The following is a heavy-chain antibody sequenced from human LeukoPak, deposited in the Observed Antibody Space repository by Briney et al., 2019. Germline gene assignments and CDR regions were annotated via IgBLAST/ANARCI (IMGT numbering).Heavy chain of an antibody. V-gene: IGHV3-21*01. J-gene: IGHJ3*02. CDR3: ARVMYSNYDRAFDI. Sequence: GGSLRLSCAASGFTFSSYSMNWVRQAPGKGLEWASSISSSNSYIYYADSVKGRFTISRDNAKNSLYLQTNSLRAEDTAVYYCARVMYSNYDRAFDIWGQGTMVTVSS. CDR2: ISSSNSYI. D-gene: IGHD4-11*01. CDR1: GFTFSSYS.